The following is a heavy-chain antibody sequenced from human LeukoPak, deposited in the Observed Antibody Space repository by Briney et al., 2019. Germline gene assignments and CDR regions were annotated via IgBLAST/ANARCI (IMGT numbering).Heavy chain of an antibody. CDR1: GYSFTNYW. CDR3: ARQLRGSGSYLPFDY. J-gene: IGHJ4*02. D-gene: IGHD3-10*01. V-gene: IGHV5-51*01. Sequence: GESLKISCKGSGYSFTNYWIGWVRQMPGKGLEWMGIIYPTDSDTRYSPSFQGQVTISADKSISTAYLQWSSLKASDTAMYYCARQLRGSGSYLPFDYWGQGTLVTVSS. CDR2: IYPTDSDT.